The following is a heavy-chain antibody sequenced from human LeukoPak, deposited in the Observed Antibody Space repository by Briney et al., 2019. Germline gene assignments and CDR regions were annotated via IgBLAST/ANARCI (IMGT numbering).Heavy chain of an antibody. CDR2: INSDGSST. D-gene: IGHD2-15*01. J-gene: IGHJ4*02. V-gene: IGHV3-74*01. CDR3: AKATGGSCYSATFDY. CDR1: GFTFSIYW. Sequence: GGSLRLSCAASGFTFSIYWVYWVRQAPGKGLVWVSSINSDGSSTSYADSVKGRFTISRDNAKNTLYLQMNSLRAEDTAVYYCAKATGGSCYSATFDYWGQGTLVTVSS.